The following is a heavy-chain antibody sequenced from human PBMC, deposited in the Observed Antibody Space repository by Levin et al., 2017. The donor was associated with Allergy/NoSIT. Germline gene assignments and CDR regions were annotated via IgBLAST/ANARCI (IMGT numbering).Heavy chain of an antibody. J-gene: IGHJ3*02. V-gene: IGHV4-30-2*01. CDR3: ARELTGDAFDI. CDR2: IYHSGST. Sequence: PSETLSLTCAVSGGSISSGGYSWSWIRQPPGKGLEWIGYIYHSGSTYYNPSLKSRVTISVDRSKNQFSLKLSSVTAADTAVYYCARELTGDAFDIWGQGTMVTVSS. D-gene: IGHD7-27*01. CDR1: GGSISSGGYS.